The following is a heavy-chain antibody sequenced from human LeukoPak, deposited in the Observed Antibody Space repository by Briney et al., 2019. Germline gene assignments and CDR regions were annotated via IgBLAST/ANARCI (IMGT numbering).Heavy chain of an antibody. CDR2: IFPSGGEI. J-gene: IGHJ5*02. CDR3: ARAREYRGRGTAYWFDP. CDR1: GFTFSTFA. Sequence: AGGSLRLSCAASGFTFSTFAMIWVRQPPGKGLEWVSSIFPSGGEIHYADSVRGRFTISRDNSKSTLSLQMNSLRAEDTAVYYCARAREYRGRGTAYWFDPWGQGTLVTVSS. D-gene: IGHD2/OR15-2a*01. V-gene: IGHV3-23*01.